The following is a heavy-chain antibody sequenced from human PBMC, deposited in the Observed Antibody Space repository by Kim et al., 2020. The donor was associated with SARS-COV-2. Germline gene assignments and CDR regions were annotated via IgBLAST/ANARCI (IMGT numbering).Heavy chain of an antibody. Sequence: SETLSLTCAVYGGSLSGYYWSWIRQPPGKGLEWIGKIHDSGNVNYSPSLKSRVTMSIDTSKNQFSLRLTSVTAADTAFYYCTRGRAGVVPAPILGIGPHYDYFIMDVWGRGATVTVSS. J-gene: IGHJ6*02. V-gene: IGHV4-34*01. D-gene: IGHD2-2*01. CDR3: TRGRAGVVPAPILGIGPHYDYFIMDV. CDR2: IHDSGNV. CDR1: GGSLSGYY.